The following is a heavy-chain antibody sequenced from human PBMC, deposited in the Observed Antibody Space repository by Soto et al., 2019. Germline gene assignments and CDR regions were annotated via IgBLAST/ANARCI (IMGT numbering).Heavy chain of an antibody. CDR2: TYHSGNT. D-gene: IGHD3-16*01. CDR1: RGSMSSSDW. CDR3: ATWGSTGFDI. V-gene: IGHV4-4*02. J-gene: IGHJ3*02. Sequence: QLQESGPGLVEPSGTLSLTCAVSRGSMSSSDWWCWVRQAPGKGLEWIGETYHSGNTNYTPSLKSRVTLSVDNSKNQFSLTLTSVTAADTGVYYCATWGSTGFDIWGQGTMVTVSS.